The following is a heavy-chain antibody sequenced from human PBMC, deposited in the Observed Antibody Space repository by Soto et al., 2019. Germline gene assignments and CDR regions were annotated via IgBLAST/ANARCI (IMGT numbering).Heavy chain of an antibody. V-gene: IGHV3-7*01. D-gene: IGHD2-15*01. CDR1: GLTFSTYW. CDR3: ARDPSVVVVAATPYYYYGMDV. J-gene: IGHJ6*02. Sequence: PGGSLRLSCAGSGLTFSTYWMSWVRQAPGKGLEWVANIKQDGSEKWYVDSVKGRFIISRDNAKNSLYLQMNSLRAEDTAVYYCARDPSVVVVAATPYYYYGMDVWGQGTTVTVSS. CDR2: IKQDGSEK.